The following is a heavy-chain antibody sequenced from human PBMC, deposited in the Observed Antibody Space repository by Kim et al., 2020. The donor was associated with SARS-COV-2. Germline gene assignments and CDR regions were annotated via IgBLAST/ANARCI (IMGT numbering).Heavy chain of an antibody. Sequence: ASVKVSCKASGYTFTSYAMNWVRQAPGQGLEWMGWINTNTGNPTYAQGFTGRFVFSLDTSVSTAYLQISSLKAEDTAVYYCAREEDIIVVPAASRFYYYYGMDVWGQGTTVTVSS. CDR2: INTNTGNP. CDR1: GYTFTSYA. J-gene: IGHJ6*02. V-gene: IGHV7-4-1*02. D-gene: IGHD2-2*01. CDR3: AREEDIIVVPAASRFYYYYGMDV.